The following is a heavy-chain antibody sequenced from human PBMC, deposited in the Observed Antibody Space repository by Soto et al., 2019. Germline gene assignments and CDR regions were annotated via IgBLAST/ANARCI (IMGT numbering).Heavy chain of an antibody. CDR3: TTLGYCNGNSCYRGTYFDY. CDR1: GFTFINAW. J-gene: IGHJ4*02. CDR2: INSKTDGVTT. Sequence: EVQLVESGGGLVKPGGSLRLSCAASGFTFINAWMTWVRQAPGKGLEWVGRINSKTDGVTTDYAAPMKGRFTISRDELKNTLYLQMNTLKSDDTAVYYCTTLGYCNGNSCYRGTYFDYWGQGTLDTVSS. D-gene: IGHD2-2*02. V-gene: IGHV3-15*01.